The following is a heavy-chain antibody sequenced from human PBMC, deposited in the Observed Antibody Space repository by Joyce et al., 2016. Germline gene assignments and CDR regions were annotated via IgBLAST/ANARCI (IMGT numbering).Heavy chain of an antibody. Sequence: QVQLVQSGAEVKRPGSSVKVSCKASGGTFSNYPVSWVRQAPGQGLGWMGVCIPVFGTAYYAQQFQARVTITANKSTNTAYMALTNLTSDDTAVYYGARGGPRAHIVFWSNFLFWFDPWGQGTLVTVSS. CDR2: CIPVFGTA. CDR3: ARGGPRAHIVFWSNFLFWFDP. D-gene: IGHD3-3*01. CDR1: GGTFSNYP. J-gene: IGHJ5*02. V-gene: IGHV1-69*06.